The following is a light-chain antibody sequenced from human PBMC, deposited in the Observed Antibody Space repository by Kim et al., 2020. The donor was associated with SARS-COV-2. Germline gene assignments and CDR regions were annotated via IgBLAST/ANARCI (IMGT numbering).Light chain of an antibody. CDR3: LLYHSGVGV. V-gene: IGLV7-43*01. Sequence: PGGSVTLTCASGTGAVTSDNYPNWVQQKPGQAPRALIYSTNSKHSWTPARFSGSLLGGKVALTLSGVQPEDEADYYCLLYHSGVGVFGGGTKLTVL. CDR2: STN. CDR1: TGAVTSDNY. J-gene: IGLJ3*02.